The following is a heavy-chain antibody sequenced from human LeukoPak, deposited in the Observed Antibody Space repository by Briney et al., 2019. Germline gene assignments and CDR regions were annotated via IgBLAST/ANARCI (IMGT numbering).Heavy chain of an antibody. V-gene: IGHV3-23*01. CDR2: ISSGGGDT. J-gene: IGHJ6*02. CDR1: EFTFSNYA. CDR3: AKAEGATLYYYGVDV. Sequence: GGSLRLSCVASEFTFSNYAMNWVRQAPGKGLEWVSTISSGGGDTYIADSVKGRFTISRDNSKYTLYLQMNRLRADDTAVYHCAKAEGATLYYYGVDVWGQGTTVTVSS.